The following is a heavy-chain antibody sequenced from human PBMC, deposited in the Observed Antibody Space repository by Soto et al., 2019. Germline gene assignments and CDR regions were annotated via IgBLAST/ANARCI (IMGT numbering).Heavy chain of an antibody. CDR3: TPDFPLGPLFGVVTSG. V-gene: IGHV3-15*07. D-gene: IGHD3-3*01. Sequence: GGSLRLSCAASGFTFSNAWMNWVRQAPGKGLEWVGRIKSKTDGGTTDYAAPVKGRFTISRDDSKNTLYLQMNSLKTEDTAVFYCTPDFPLGPLFGVVTSGRGQGTLVTVSP. CDR2: IKSKTDGGTT. CDR1: GFTFSNAW. J-gene: IGHJ4*02.